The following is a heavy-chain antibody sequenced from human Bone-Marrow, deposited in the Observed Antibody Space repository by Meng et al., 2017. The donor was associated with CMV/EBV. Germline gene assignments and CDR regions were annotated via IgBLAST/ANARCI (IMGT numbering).Heavy chain of an antibody. CDR1: GGSFSGYY. D-gene: IGHD4-23*01. CDR2: INHSGST. V-gene: IGHV4-34*01. CDR3: ASRWSNSGSAFDI. J-gene: IGHJ3*02. Sequence: SETLSLTCAVYGGSFSGYYWSWIRQPPGKGLEWIGEINHSGSTNYNPSLKSRVTISLDTSKNQFSLKLSSVTAADTAVYYCASRWSNSGSAFDIWGQGTMVTVSS.